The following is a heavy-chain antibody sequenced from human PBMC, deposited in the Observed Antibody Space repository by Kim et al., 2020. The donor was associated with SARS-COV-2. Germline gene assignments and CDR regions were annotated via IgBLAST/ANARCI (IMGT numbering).Heavy chain of an antibody. CDR2: INHSGST. D-gene: IGHD5-18*01. Sequence: SETLSLTCAVYGGSFSGYYWSWIRQPPGKGLEWIGEINHSGSTNYNPSLKSRVTISVDTSKNQFSLKLSSVTAADTAVYYCARGRWIQLWLHLDYWGQGTLVTVSS. J-gene: IGHJ4*02. V-gene: IGHV4-34*01. CDR3: ARGRWIQLWLHLDY. CDR1: GGSFSGYY.